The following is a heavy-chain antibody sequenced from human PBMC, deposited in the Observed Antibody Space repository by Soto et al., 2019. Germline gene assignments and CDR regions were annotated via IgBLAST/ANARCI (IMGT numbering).Heavy chain of an antibody. V-gene: IGHV4-39*01. CDR2: IYYSGST. J-gene: IGHJ6*02. Sequence: SETLSLTCTVSGGSISSSSYYWGWIRQPPGKGLEWIGSIYYSGSTYYNPSLKSRVTISVDTSKNQFSLKLSSVTAADTAVYYCATIVVVPAAMLDYYYGMDVWGQGTTVTVSS. D-gene: IGHD2-2*01. CDR3: ATIVVVPAAMLDYYYGMDV. CDR1: GGSISSSSYY.